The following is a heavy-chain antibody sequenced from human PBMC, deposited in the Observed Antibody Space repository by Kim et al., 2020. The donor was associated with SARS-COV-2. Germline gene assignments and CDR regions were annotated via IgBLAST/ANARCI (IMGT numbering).Heavy chain of an antibody. V-gene: IGHV7-4-1*02. J-gene: IGHJ6*02. Sequence: ASVKVSCKASGYTFTSYAMNWVRQAPGQGLEWMGWINTNTGNPTYAQGFTGRFVFSLDTSVSTAYLQISSLKAEDTAVYYCARSMVRGVIISNGMDVWGQGTTVTVSS. CDR2: INTNTGNP. CDR3: ARSMVRGVIISNGMDV. CDR1: GYTFTSYA. D-gene: IGHD3-10*01.